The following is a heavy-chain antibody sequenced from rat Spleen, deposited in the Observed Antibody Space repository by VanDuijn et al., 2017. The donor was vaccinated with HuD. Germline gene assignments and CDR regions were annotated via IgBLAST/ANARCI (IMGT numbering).Heavy chain of an antibody. CDR1: GFTFSDYY. V-gene: IGHV5-29*01. CDR2: INYDGSRT. J-gene: IGHJ2*01. Sequence: EVQLVESDGGLVQPGGSLKLSCAASGFTFSDYYMAWVRQAPTKGLEWVATINYDGSRTDYRDSVKGRFTISRDNAKSTLYLQMDSLRSEDTATYYCARSVFDYWDQGVMVTVSS. CDR3: ARSVFDY.